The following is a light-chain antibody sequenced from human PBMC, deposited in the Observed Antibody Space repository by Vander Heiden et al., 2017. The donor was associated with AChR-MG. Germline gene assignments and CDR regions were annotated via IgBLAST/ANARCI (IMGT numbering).Light chain of an antibody. CDR2: AAS. J-gene: IGKJ2*01. CDR3: QQSYSTPYN. CDR1: QSISSY. V-gene: IGKV1-39*01. Sequence: DIQMTQSPSSLSASVGDRDTITCRASQSISSYLNWYQQKPGKAPKLLIYAASSLQSGVPSRFSGSGSGTDFTLTISSLQPEDFATYYCQQSYSTPYNFGQGTKLEIK.